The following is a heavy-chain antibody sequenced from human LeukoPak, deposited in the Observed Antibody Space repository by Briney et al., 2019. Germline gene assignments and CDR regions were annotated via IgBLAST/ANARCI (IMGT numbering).Heavy chain of an antibody. CDR2: IWYDGSNK. CDR1: GFTFYNYP. CDR3: AREGRYYYDSSGYYYFDY. J-gene: IGHJ4*02. Sequence: PGGSLRLSCAASGFTFYNYPMSWVRQAPGKGLEWVAVIWYDGSNKYYADSVKGRFTISRDNSKNTLYLQMNSLRAEDTAVYYCAREGRYYYDSSGYYYFDYWGQGTLVTVSS. D-gene: IGHD3-22*01. V-gene: IGHV3-33*08.